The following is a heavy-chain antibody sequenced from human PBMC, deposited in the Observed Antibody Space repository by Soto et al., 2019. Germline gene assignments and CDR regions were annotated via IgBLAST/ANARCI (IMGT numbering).Heavy chain of an antibody. V-gene: IGHV4-34*01. J-gene: IGHJ5*02. D-gene: IGHD3-10*01. CDR1: GGSFSGYY. CDR3: ARYMVRGVKAWFDP. CDR2: INHSGST. Sequence: SETLSLTCAVYGGSFSGYYWSWIRQPPGKGLEWIGEINHSGSTNYNPSLKSRVTISVDTSKNQFSLKLSSVTAADTAVYYCARYMVRGVKAWFDPWGQGTLVTVSP.